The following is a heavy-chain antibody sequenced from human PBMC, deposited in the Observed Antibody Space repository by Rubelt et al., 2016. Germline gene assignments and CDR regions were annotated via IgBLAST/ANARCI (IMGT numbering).Heavy chain of an antibody. D-gene: IGHD6-13*01. V-gene: IGHV1-18*01. Sequence: QVQLVQSGAEVKKPGASVKVSCKASGYTFSNYGISWVRQAPGQGLQWMGWISAYNGNTKYAQNLQGRVTMTKDTSTSTAYMELSTLRSDDTAVYYCARVKDPEYSTSWYLAYWGQGTLVTVSS. J-gene: IGHJ4*02. CDR2: ISAYNGNT. CDR3: ARVKDPEYSTSWYLAY. CDR1: GYTFSNYG.